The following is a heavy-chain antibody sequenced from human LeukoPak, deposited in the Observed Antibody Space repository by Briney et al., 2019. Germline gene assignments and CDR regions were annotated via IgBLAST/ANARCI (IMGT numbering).Heavy chain of an antibody. J-gene: IGHJ2*01. CDR2: IIPIFGTA. D-gene: IGHD3-22*01. V-gene: IGHV1-69*05. Sequence: SVKVSCKASGGTFSSYAISWVRQAPGQGLEWMGGIIPIFGTANYAQRFQGRVTITTDESTSTAYMELSSLRSEDTAVYYCASPYYYDSSGYQRAHWYFDLWGRGTLVTVSS. CDR1: GGTFSSYA. CDR3: ASPYYYDSSGYQRAHWYFDL.